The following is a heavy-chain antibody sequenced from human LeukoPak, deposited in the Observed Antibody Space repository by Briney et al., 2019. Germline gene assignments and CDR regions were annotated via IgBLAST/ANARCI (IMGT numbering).Heavy chain of an antibody. Sequence: SETQSLSCTVSGGSISSYYWSWIRQPPGKGLEWIGYIYYSGSTNYNPSLKSRVTISVDTSKNQFSLKLSSVTAADTAVYYCARAGYCSGGSCYSGMDFDYWGQGTLVTVSS. D-gene: IGHD2-15*01. J-gene: IGHJ4*02. CDR3: ARAGYCSGGSCYSGMDFDY. V-gene: IGHV4-59*01. CDR1: GGSISSYY. CDR2: IYYSGST.